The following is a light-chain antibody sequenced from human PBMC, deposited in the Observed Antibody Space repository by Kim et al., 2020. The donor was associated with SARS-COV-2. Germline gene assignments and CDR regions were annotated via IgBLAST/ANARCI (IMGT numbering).Light chain of an antibody. CDR2: DVS. V-gene: IGLV2-14*03. CDR1: TSDVGGYNY. CDR3: SSYTGSSTLYV. Sequence: QSALTQPASVSGSPGQSITISCTGTTSDVGGYNYVSWYQQHPGKAPKLMIYDVSHRHSGVSNRFSGSKSGNTASLTISGLQAEDEADYYCSSYTGSSTLYVFGTGTKVTVL. J-gene: IGLJ1*01.